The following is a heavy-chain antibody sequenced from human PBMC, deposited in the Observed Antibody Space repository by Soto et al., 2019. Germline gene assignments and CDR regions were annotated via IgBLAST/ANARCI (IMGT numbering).Heavy chain of an antibody. CDR1: GYKFTTYF. D-gene: IGHD2-15*01. CDR3: VRGYCTTSPCSGDFQF. J-gene: IGHJ1*01. CDR2: IHPSGDT. Sequence: ASVKVSCKASGYKFTTYFIHCVRQAPGQGLEWMGMIHPSGDTGYAQKFRGRVTMTIDTSTTTAYMELRNLTSEDTAVYFSVRGYCTTSPCSGDFQFWGQGTLITVSS. V-gene: IGHV1-46*01.